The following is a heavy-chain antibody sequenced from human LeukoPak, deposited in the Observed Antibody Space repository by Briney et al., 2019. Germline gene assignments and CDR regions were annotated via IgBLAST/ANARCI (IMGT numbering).Heavy chain of an antibody. CDR2: IIPIFGTA. CDR3: ARDNYDFWSGYYTTGWFDP. V-gene: IGHV1-69*05. Sequence: SVKVSCKASGGTFSSYAISWVRQAPGQGLEWIGGIIPIFGTANYAQKFQGRVTITTDESTSTAYMELSSLRSEDTAVYYCARDNYDFWSGYYTTGWFDPWGQGTLVTVSS. CDR1: GGTFSSYA. J-gene: IGHJ5*02. D-gene: IGHD3-3*01.